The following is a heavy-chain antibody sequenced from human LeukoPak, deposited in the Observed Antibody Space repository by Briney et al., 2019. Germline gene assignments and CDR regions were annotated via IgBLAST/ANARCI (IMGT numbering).Heavy chain of an antibody. J-gene: IGHJ4*02. Sequence: RWASVTVSCKASGYTFTSYGISWVRQAPGQGREWMGWISAYNGNTNYAQKLQGRVTMTTDTSTSTAYMELRSVRSDDTAVYYCARDGLSSGYYLNDYWGQGTLVTVSS. CDR1: GYTFTSYG. V-gene: IGHV1-18*01. D-gene: IGHD3-22*01. CDR2: ISAYNGNT. CDR3: ARDGLSSGYYLNDY.